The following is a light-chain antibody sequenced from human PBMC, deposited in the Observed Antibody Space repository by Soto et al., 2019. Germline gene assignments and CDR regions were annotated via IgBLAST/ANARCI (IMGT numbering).Light chain of an antibody. CDR2: EDN. V-gene: IGLV6-57*04. CDR1: SGSIASNY. Sequence: NFMLTQPHSVSESPGKTVTISCTRSSGSIASNYVQWYQQRPGSAPTTVIYEDNQRPSGVPDRFSGSIDSSSNSASLTISGLKNEEEGYYFFPAYDRSNWGFGGGTKLTVL. J-gene: IGLJ3*02. CDR3: PAYDRSNWG.